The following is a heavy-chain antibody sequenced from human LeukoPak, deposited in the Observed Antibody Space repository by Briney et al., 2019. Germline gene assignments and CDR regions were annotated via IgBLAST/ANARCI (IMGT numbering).Heavy chain of an antibody. Sequence: VASVKVSCKASGYTFTSYGISWVRQAPGQGLEWMAWISAYDGDTNYAQNLQGRVMMTTDTFTSTAYMELSSLRSEDTAVYYCARDLAYSSSWYPNHPYYYYGMDVWGQGTTVTVSS. CDR1: GYTFTSYG. CDR2: ISAYDGDT. V-gene: IGHV1-18*01. CDR3: ARDLAYSSSWYPNHPYYYYGMDV. J-gene: IGHJ6*02. D-gene: IGHD6-13*01.